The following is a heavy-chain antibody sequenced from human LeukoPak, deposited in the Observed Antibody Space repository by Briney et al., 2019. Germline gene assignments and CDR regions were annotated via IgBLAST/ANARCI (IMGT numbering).Heavy chain of an antibody. D-gene: IGHD5-18*01. CDR2: ISYGNT. V-gene: IGHV4-59*01. CDR3: ARDKAHSYGRYFDP. J-gene: IGHJ5*02. CDR1: GGSISTYY. Sequence: SETLSLTCSVSGGSISTYYWNWIRQTPGKGLKWIGHISYGNTDYNPSLKSRVTISVDTSKNQFSLKLTSVTAADTAVYYCARDKAHSYGRYFDPWGQGALVTVSS.